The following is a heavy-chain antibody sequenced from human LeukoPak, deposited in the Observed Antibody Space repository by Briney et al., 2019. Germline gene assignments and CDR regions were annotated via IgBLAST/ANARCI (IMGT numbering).Heavy chain of an antibody. CDR2: INPSGGST. D-gene: IGHD3-10*01. Sequence: ASVKVSCKVSGYTLTELSMHWVRQAPGQGLEWMGIINPSGGSTSYAQKFQGRVTMTRDTSTSTVYMELSSLRSEDTAVYYCARDLGDYYGSGSSPDYWGQGTLVTVSS. V-gene: IGHV1-46*01. CDR3: ARDLGDYYGSGSSPDY. J-gene: IGHJ4*02. CDR1: GYTLTELS.